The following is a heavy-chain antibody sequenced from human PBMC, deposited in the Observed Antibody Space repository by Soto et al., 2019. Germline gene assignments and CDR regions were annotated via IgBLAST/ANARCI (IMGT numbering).Heavy chain of an antibody. CDR2: IIPIFGTA. D-gene: IGHD2-21*02. Sequence: SVKVSCKASGGTFSSYAISWVRRAPGQGLEWMGGIIPIFGTANYAQKFQGRVTITADESTSTAYMELSSLRSEDTAVYYCARSLWGDCGGDCYYDAFDIWGQGTMVTVSS. V-gene: IGHV1-69*13. CDR3: ARSLWGDCGGDCYYDAFDI. CDR1: GGTFSSYA. J-gene: IGHJ3*02.